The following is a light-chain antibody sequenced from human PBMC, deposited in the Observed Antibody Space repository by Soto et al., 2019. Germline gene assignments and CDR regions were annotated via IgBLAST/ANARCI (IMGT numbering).Light chain of an antibody. Sequence: IVLTQSPGTLSLSPGERATLSCRARQSVSSSYLAWYQQKPGQAPRLLIYGASSRATGIPDRFSGSGSGTDFTLTISRLEPEDFAVYYCQQYGSSSWTFGQATKVHIK. J-gene: IGKJ1*01. CDR3: QQYGSSSWT. CDR2: GAS. V-gene: IGKV3-20*01. CDR1: QSVSSSY.